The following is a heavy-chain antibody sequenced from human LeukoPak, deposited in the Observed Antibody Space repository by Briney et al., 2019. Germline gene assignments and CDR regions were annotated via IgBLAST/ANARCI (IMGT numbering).Heavy chain of an antibody. D-gene: IGHD1-26*01. CDR3: ARRVVGATPSWFDP. CDR2: IYYSGST. Sequence: PSETLSLTCIVSGGSLSSSSYYWGWIRQPPGKGLEWIGSIYYSGSTYYNPSLKSRVTISGDTSKNQFSLKLSSVTAADTAVYCCARRVVGATPSWFDPWGQGTLVTVSS. J-gene: IGHJ5*02. CDR1: GGSLSSSSYY. V-gene: IGHV4-39*07.